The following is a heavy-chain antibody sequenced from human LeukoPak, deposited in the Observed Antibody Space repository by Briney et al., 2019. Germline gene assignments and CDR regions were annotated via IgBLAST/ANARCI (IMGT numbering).Heavy chain of an antibody. D-gene: IGHD6-13*01. Sequence: GGSLRLSCAASGFTFSSYAMSWVRQAPGKGLERVPPISGSGGSTYYADSVKGRFTISRDNSKNTLYLQMNSLRAEDTAVYYCAKDGMGDSSWFFDYWGQGTLVTVSS. CDR2: ISGSGGST. CDR1: GFTFSSYA. CDR3: AKDGMGDSSWFFDY. J-gene: IGHJ4*02. V-gene: IGHV3-23*01.